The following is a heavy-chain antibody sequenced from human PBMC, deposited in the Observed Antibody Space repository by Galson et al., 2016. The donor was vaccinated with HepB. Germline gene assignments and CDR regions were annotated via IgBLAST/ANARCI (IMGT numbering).Heavy chain of an antibody. J-gene: IGHJ6*02. D-gene: IGHD3-3*01. V-gene: IGHV1-69*06. CDR1: GGTFSSDA. CDR2: IIPMYGTV. Sequence: SVKVSCKASGGTFSSDAITWVRQAPGHRLEWMGQIIPMYGTVNYAQNFKGRVTISADKYTSTAYMELSSLRSDDTALYYCARDSPRISGVLTRHYGMDVWGQGTTVTVSS. CDR3: ARDSPRISGVLTRHYGMDV.